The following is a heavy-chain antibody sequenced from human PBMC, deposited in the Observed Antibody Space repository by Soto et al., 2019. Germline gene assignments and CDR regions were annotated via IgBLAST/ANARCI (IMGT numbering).Heavy chain of an antibody. CDR2: IYYSGST. Sequence: SETLSLTCTVSGGSISSYYWIWIRQPPGKGLEWIGYIYYSGSTNYNPSLKSRVTISVDTSKNQFSLKLSSVTAADTAVYYCARDHYDILTGYYYMDVWGXGTTVTVSS. J-gene: IGHJ6*03. CDR1: GGSISSYY. CDR3: ARDHYDILTGYYYMDV. D-gene: IGHD3-9*01. V-gene: IGHV4-59*01.